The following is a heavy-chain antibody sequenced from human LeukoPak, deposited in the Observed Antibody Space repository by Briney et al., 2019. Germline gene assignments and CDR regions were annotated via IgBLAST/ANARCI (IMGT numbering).Heavy chain of an antibody. CDR3: ARVGLTDGYSFYYFDY. J-gene: IGHJ4*02. V-gene: IGHV1-2*02. D-gene: IGHD5-24*01. Sequence: ASVKVSCKASGYTFTGYYMHWVRQAPGQGLEWMGWINPNSGGTNYAQKFQGRVTMTTDTSTSTAYMELRSLRSDDTAVYYCARVGLTDGYSFYYFDYWGQGTLVTASS. CDR1: GYTFTGYY. CDR2: INPNSGGT.